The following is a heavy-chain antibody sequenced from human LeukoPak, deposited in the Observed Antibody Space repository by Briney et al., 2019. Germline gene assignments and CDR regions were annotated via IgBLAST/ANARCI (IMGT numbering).Heavy chain of an antibody. Sequence: PGRPLRLSCVASGFSLSNYGMHWVRQAPGKGLEWVAVMSKDGNNEYYADSVKGRFTISRDNSKNTLYLQMNSLRAEDTAVYYCAKGIAATWRYLDSWGQGTLVTVSS. J-gene: IGHJ4*02. D-gene: IGHD6-13*01. CDR1: GFSLSNYG. V-gene: IGHV3-30*18. CDR2: MSKDGNNE. CDR3: AKGIAATWRYLDS.